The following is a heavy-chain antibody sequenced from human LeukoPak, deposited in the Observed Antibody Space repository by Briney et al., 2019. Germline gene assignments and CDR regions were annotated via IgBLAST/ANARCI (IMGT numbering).Heavy chain of an antibody. Sequence: PGGSLRLSCAASGFTFSTYYMNWVRQAPGKGLEWVSFITGSSSYIYYTDSVKGRFTISRDNANNSLFLQMNSLRDEDTAVYYCASGFSSSPYFDYWGQGTLVTVSS. V-gene: IGHV3-21*01. CDR1: GFTFSTYY. D-gene: IGHD6-6*01. J-gene: IGHJ4*02. CDR2: ITGSSSYI. CDR3: ASGFSSSPYFDY.